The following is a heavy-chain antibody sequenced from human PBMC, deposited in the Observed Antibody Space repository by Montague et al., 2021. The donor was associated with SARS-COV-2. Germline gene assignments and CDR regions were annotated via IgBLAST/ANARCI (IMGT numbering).Heavy chain of an antibody. CDR2: IHFTGTT. CDR3: ARDRNDGYDRFFDY. J-gene: IGHJ4*02. V-gene: IGHV4-39*07. CDR1: DASISTSNY. D-gene: IGHD5-12*01. Sequence: SETLSLTYSVSDASISTSNYWGWLRQTPGKGLEWIASIHFTGTTYYKPSLESRVTISVDTSKNQFSLKLTSLTAADTAIYFCARDRNDGYDRFFDYWGQGTLVTVSS.